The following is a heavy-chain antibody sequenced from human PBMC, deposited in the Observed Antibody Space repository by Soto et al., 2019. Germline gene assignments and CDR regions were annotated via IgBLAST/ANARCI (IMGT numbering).Heavy chain of an antibody. CDR2: IYHSGST. J-gene: IGHJ6*02. D-gene: IGHD3-10*01. CDR3: LTHGFGPLHGLADV. Sequence: SETLSVTCAVSCGTSSSGGYSWSWIRQPPGKGLEWIGYIYHSGSTYYNPSLKSRVTISVDRSKNQFSLKLSSVTAADTAVYYCLTHGFGPLHGLADVWGQGTTVTVSS. CDR1: CGTSSSGGYS. V-gene: IGHV4-30-2*01.